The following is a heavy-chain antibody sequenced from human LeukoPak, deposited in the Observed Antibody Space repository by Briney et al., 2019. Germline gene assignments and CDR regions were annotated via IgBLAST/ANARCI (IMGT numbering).Heavy chain of an antibody. CDR2: IYYSGST. V-gene: IGHV4-59*08. J-gene: IGHJ4*02. CDR3: ARHQSAAAGTEEFDY. CDR1: CGSISSYY. Sequence: SETLSLTCTVSCGSISSYYWSWIRQPPGKGLEWIGYIYYSGSTNYNPSLTSRVTISVDTSKKRFSLTLSSVTAADTAVYYCARHQSAAAGTEEFDYWGQGTLVTVSS. D-gene: IGHD6-13*01.